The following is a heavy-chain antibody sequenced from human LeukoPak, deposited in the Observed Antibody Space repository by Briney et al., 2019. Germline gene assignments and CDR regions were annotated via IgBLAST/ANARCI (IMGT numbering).Heavy chain of an antibody. V-gene: IGHV3-23*01. D-gene: IGHD1-14*01. J-gene: IGHJ4*02. Sequence: GGSLRLSCVASGFTFSSYAMNWVRQAPGKGLEWVSAINGGGSSTYYADSVKGRFTISRDNSKNTLYLQMNSLRAEDTAVYYCAKPARTDYVDYWGQGTLVTVSS. CDR3: AKPARTDYVDY. CDR1: GFTFSSYA. CDR2: INGGGSST.